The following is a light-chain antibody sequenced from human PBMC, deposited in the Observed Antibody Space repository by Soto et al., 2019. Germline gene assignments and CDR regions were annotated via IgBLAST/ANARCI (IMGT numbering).Light chain of an antibody. CDR2: GAS. V-gene: IGKV3-15*01. CDR1: QSVSSN. CDR3: QQYGNWPPIT. J-gene: IGKJ5*01. Sequence: EIVMTQSPATLSVSPGERATLSCRASQSVSSNLAWYQQKPGQAPRLLIYGASTRATGIPARFSGSGSGIEFTLTISSLQSEDFTVYYCQQYGNWPPITFGQGTRLEIK.